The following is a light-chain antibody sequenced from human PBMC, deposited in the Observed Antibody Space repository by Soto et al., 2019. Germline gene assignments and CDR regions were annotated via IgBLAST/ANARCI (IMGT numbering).Light chain of an antibody. CDR1: SNDVGGYNH. CDR3: HSYIITDTVG. V-gene: IGLV2-14*01. CDR2: EVS. Sequence: QSALTQPASVSGSPGQSITISCTGTSNDVGGYNHVSWYQQHPGKAPKLIIYEVSYRPSGVSNRFSGSKSGNTASLTISGLQAEDEADYYRHSYIITDTVGFGGGTKLPVL. J-gene: IGLJ2*01.